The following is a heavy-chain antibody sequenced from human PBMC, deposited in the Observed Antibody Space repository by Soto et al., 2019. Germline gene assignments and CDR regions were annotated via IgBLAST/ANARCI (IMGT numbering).Heavy chain of an antibody. J-gene: IGHJ4*02. CDR3: VQTTGWPGFDF. Sequence: EVQLVESGGGLIQPGGSLRLSCAASGFAVSSKSMTWVRQDQGKGLEWVSVIYGGGTTYYADSVKGRFTISRDTSKNTLYLQMNSLRAEDTAVYYCVQTTGWPGFDFWGQGTLFTVSS. CDR1: GFAVSSKS. CDR2: IYGGGTT. D-gene: IGHD6-19*01. V-gene: IGHV3-53*01.